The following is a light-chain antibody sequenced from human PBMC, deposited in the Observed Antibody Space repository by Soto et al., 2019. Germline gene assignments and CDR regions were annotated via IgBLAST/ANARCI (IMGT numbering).Light chain of an antibody. CDR2: AAS. V-gene: IGKV1-39*01. CDR3: QQGYNTPFT. Sequence: DIQMTQSPSSLSASVGEGLPIPCRASQSISGYLNWYQKKPGKAPKLLIYAASSLESGVPSRFSGSGSGTAFTLTISSLQPEDFATYYCQQGYNTPFTFGQGTKLEIK. J-gene: IGKJ2*01. CDR1: QSISGY.